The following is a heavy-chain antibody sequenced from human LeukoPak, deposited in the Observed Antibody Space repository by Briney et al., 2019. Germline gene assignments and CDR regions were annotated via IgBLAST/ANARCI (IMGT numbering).Heavy chain of an antibody. CDR2: ISSSGSTT. CDR1: GFTFSDYY. CDR3: ARERSDETVAAAAYDAFDI. V-gene: IGHV3-11*04. D-gene: IGHD6-13*01. J-gene: IGHJ3*02. Sequence: PGGSLRLSCASSGFTFSDYYMSWIRQAPGKGLEWVSYISSSGSTTYYADSVKGRFTISRDNAKNSLYLQMNSLRAEDTAVYYCARERSDETVAAAAYDAFDIWGQGTMVTVSS.